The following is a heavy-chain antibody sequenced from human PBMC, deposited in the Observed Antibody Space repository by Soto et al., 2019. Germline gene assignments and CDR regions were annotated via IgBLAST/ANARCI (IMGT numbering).Heavy chain of an antibody. J-gene: IGHJ4*02. CDR1: GFTFSSSA. V-gene: IGHV3-23*01. D-gene: IGHD2-8*01. CDR2: TGGISGMT. Sequence: LRLSCAASGFTFSSSAMNWVRQAPGKGLEWVSSTGGISGMTFFADSVKGRFTVSRDTSKNTLYLEMNTLRVEDTAVYYCAKGNLSAPMYYFDYWGQGTPVTVSS. CDR3: AKGNLSAPMYYFDY.